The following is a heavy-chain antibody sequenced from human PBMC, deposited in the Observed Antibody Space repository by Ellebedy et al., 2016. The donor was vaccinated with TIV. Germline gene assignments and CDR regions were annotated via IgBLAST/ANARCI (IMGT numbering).Heavy chain of an antibody. D-gene: IGHD5-24*01. V-gene: IGHV4-34*01. CDR1: GGSFSGFY. CDR3: ARRRDAYNYYFDS. J-gene: IGHJ4*02. CDR2: INHSGGT. Sequence: MPSETLSLTCAVYGGSFSGFYWSWIRQPPGKGLEWIGEINHSGGTTYNPSLKSRVTISVDTSKNEFSLNLTSVTAADTAVYFCARRRDAYNYYFDSWGQGTLVTVSS.